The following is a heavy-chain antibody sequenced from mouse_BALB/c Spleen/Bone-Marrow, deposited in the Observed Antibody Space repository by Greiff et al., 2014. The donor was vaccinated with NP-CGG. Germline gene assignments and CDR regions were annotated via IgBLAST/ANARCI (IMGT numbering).Heavy chain of an antibody. CDR3: ARGWGAY. V-gene: IGHV14-3*02. J-gene: IGHJ3*01. Sequence: VQLQQSGAELVKPGASVKLSCTASGFNIKDTYMHWVKQRPEQGLEWIGSIDPANGNTKYDPKFQGKATITADTSSNTAYQQLSRLTSEDTAVDYCARGWGAYWGQGTLVTVSA. D-gene: IGHD1-1*02. CDR1: GFNIKDTY. CDR2: IDPANGNT.